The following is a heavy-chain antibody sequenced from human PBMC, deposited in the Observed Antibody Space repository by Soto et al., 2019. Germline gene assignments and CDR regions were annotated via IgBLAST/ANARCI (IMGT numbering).Heavy chain of an antibody. D-gene: IGHD5-12*01. Sequence: GGSLRLSCAASGFTFSNYDMRWVRQAPGKGLEWVAVIWSSGSNQYYIDSVKGRFTISRDNSKNTLYLQMNSLRAEDTAMYYCARVIGLSGISGEREYWLDPWGQGTLVTVSS. CDR3: ARVIGLSGISGEREYWLDP. J-gene: IGHJ5*02. CDR1: GFTFSNYD. CDR2: IWSSGSNQ. V-gene: IGHV3-33*01.